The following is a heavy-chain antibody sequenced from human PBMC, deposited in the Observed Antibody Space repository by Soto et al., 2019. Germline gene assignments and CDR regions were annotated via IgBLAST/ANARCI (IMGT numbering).Heavy chain of an antibody. CDR3: AIDGGFGELKY. J-gene: IGHJ4*02. Sequence: QVQLVQSGAELKKPGSSVKVSCKASGATFSGYPINWVRQAPGEGLEWMGRIIPVFGTTNDAQRFEGRVTFTADASTNTAYMELRGLLSDDTAVYYCAIDGGFGELKYWGPGTLVTVSS. D-gene: IGHD3-10*01. CDR2: IIPVFGTT. CDR1: GATFSGYP. V-gene: IGHV1-69*18.